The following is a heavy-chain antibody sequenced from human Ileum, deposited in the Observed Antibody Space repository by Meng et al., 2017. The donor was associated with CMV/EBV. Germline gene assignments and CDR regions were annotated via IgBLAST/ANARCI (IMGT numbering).Heavy chain of an antibody. Sequence: GESLKISCVVSGLTVSSTYMSWVRQAPGKGLEWVSVIYSGGTSYHADSVKGRFTISRDNSKNTVFLQMNSLRAEDTAVYYCASESDSRWELYYWGQGTLVTVSS. V-gene: IGHV3-53*01. J-gene: IGHJ4*02. CDR1: GLTVSSTY. D-gene: IGHD1-26*01. CDR3: ASESDSRWELYY. CDR2: IYSGGTS.